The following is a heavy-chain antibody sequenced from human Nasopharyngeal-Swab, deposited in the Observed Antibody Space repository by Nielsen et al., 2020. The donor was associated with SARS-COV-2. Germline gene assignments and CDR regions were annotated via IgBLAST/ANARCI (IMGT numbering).Heavy chain of an antibody. J-gene: IGHJ6*02. Sequence: VRQAPGQGLEWVGGLIPVFGTTHYSQKFQDRLRVTADASTDTAYMELSSLRSDDTAVYYCARAIPYYYDGSGSPSYGLDVWGQGTTVTVSS. D-gene: IGHD3-22*01. V-gene: IGHV1-69*01. CDR2: LIPVFGTT. CDR3: ARAIPYYYDGSGSPSYGLDV.